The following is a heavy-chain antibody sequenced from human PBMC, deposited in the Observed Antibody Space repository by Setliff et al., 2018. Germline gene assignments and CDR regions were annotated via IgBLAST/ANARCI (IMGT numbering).Heavy chain of an antibody. D-gene: IGHD1-26*01. J-gene: IGHJ5*02. CDR3: ARGAGEYSGNYYR. V-gene: IGHV4-59*12. CDR1: GGSISSYS. Sequence: KPSETLSLTCTVSGGSISSYSWSWIRQPPGKGLQWIGYISYSGATNYSPSLKSRVTISVDTSKNQFSLGLNSVTAADTAVYYCARGAGEYSGNYYRWGQGALVTVSS. CDR2: ISYSGAT.